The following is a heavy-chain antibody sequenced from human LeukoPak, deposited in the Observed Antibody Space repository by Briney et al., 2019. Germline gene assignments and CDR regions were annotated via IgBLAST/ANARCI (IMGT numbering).Heavy chain of an antibody. CDR1: GGTFSSYT. J-gene: IGHJ5*02. CDR2: IIPILGIA. Sequence: SVKVSCKASGGTFSSYTISWVRQAPGQGLEWMGRIIPILGIANYAQKFQGRVTITADKSTSTAYMELSSLRSEDTAVYYCARDDLVCSSTSCLGGSWGQGTLVTVSS. CDR3: ARDDLVCSSTSCLGGS. V-gene: IGHV1-69*04. D-gene: IGHD2-2*01.